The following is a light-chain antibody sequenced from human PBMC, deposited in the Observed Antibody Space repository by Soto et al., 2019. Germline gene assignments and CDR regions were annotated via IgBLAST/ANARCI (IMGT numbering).Light chain of an antibody. J-gene: IGKJ4*01. CDR3: QQYIRWPLT. V-gene: IGKV3-15*01. CDR2: GAS. CDR1: QSVSSN. Sequence: EIVMTQSPATLSVSPGERATLSCRASQSVSSNLAWYQQKPGQAPSLLIYGASTRATGTLARFSGSGSGTEFTLTISSLQSEYFAVYYCQQYIRWPLTFGGGTKVDIK.